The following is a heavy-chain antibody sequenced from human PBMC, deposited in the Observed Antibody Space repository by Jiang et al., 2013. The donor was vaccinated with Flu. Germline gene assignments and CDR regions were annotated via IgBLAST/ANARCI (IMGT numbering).Heavy chain of an antibody. V-gene: IGHV6-1*01. Sequence: SQTLSLTCAISGDSVSSNSAAWNWIRQSPSRGLEWLGRTYYRSKWYNDYAVSVKSRITINPDTSKNQFSLQLNSVTPEDTAVYYCARCLAAAGTGSYYFDYWGQGTLVTVSS. D-gene: IGHD6-13*01. CDR2: TYYRSKWYN. CDR1: GDSVSSNSAA. CDR3: ARCLAAAGTGSYYFDY. J-gene: IGHJ4*02.